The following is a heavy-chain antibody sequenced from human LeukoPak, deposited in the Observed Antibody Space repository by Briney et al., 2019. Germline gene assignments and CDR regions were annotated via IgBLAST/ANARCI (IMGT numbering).Heavy chain of an antibody. Sequence: PSETLSLTCTVSGGSFSSSSYYWGWIRQPPGKGLEWIGSIYYSGSTYYNPSLKSRVTISVDTSKNQFSLKLTSVTAADTAVYYCATDRVVPAAPFDYWGQGTLVTVSS. CDR2: IYYSGST. D-gene: IGHD2-2*01. J-gene: IGHJ4*02. CDR1: GGSFSSSSYY. CDR3: ATDRVVPAAPFDY. V-gene: IGHV4-39*07.